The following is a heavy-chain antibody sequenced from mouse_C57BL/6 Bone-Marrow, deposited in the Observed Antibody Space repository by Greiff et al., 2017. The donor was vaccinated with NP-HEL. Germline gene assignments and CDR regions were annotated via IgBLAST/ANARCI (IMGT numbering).Heavy chain of an antibody. V-gene: IGHV2-2*01. CDR1: GFSLTSYG. CDR3: AREPFTY. Sequence: VQVVESGPGLVQPSQSLSITCTVSGFSLTSYGVHWVRQSPGKGLEWLGVIWSGGSTDYNAAFISRLIISKDNSKSQVFFKMNSLQADDTAIYYCAREPFTYWGQGTLVTVSA. CDR2: IWSGGST. J-gene: IGHJ3*01.